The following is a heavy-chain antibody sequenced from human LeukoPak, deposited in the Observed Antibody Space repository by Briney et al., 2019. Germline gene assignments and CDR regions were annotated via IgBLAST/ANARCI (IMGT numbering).Heavy chain of an antibody. V-gene: IGHV3-7*04. CDR2: IKQDGSEK. CDR1: GVMFPSYW. CDR3: ARGGGSYYVAY. Sequence: GGSLRLSCAASGVMFPSYWMTWVRQAPGKGLEWVANIKQDGSEKYYVDSVKGRFTISRDNAKNSVYLQMNSLRAEDTAVYYCARGGGSYYVAYWGQGTLVTVSS. D-gene: IGHD1-26*01. J-gene: IGHJ4*02.